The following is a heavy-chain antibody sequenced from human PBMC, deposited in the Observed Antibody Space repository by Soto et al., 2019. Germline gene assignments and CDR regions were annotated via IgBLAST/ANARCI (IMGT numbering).Heavy chain of an antibody. D-gene: IGHD2-2*01. V-gene: IGHV3-48*02. Sequence: GGSLRLSCAASGFTFSSYSMNWVRQAPGKGLEWVSYISSSSSTIYYADSVKGRFTISRDNAKNSLYLQMNSLRDEDTAVYYCARRVVPAALSNIRETRNWFDPWGQGTLVTVSS. J-gene: IGHJ5*02. CDR1: GFTFSSYS. CDR2: ISSSSSTI. CDR3: ARRVVPAALSNIRETRNWFDP.